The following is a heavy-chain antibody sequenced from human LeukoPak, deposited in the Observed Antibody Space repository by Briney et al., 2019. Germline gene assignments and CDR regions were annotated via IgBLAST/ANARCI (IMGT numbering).Heavy chain of an antibody. D-gene: IGHD6-13*01. CDR3: AREGWQQLVRD. CDR1: GGSISSYY. J-gene: IGHJ4*02. Sequence: SETLSLTCTVSGGSISSYYWSWIRQPPGKGLEWIGYISYSGSTIYNPSLKSRVTISVDTSNNQFSLKLSSVTAADTAVYYCAREGWQQLVRDWGQGTLVTVSS. CDR2: ISYSGST. V-gene: IGHV4-59*12.